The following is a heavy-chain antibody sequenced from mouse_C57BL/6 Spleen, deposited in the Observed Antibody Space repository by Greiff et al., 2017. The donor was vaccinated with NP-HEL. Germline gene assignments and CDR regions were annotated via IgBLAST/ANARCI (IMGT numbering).Heavy chain of an antibody. V-gene: IGHV1-55*01. Sequence: QVQLKQPGAELVKPGASVKMSCKASVYTFTSYWITWVKQRPGQGLEWIGDIYPGSGSTNYNEKFKSKATLTVDTSSSTAYMQLSSLTSEDSAVYYCARKAQGHYAMDYWGQGTSVTVSS. CDR3: ARKAQGHYAMDY. CDR2: IYPGSGST. J-gene: IGHJ4*01. CDR1: VYTFTSYW.